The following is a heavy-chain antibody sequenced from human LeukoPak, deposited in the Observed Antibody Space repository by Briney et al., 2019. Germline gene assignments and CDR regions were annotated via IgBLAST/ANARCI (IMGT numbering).Heavy chain of an antibody. CDR3: ATTRRDIVVVPAAIGVNAFDI. V-gene: IGHV1-69*04. CDR1: GGTFSSYA. Sequence: ASVNVSCKASGGTFSSYAISWVRQAPGQGLEWMGRIIPILGIANYAQKFQGRVTITADKSTSTAYMELSSLRSEDTAVYYCATTRRDIVVVPAAIGVNAFDIWGQGTMVTVSS. J-gene: IGHJ3*02. CDR2: IIPILGIA. D-gene: IGHD2-2*02.